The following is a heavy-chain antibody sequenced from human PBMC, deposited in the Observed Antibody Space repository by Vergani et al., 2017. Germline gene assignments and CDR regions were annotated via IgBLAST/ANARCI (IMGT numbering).Heavy chain of an antibody. CDR1: GFTSSYYG. V-gene: IGHV3-30*18. D-gene: IGHD2-2*01. J-gene: IGHJ1*01. CDR2: ISYDGTQK. CDR3: AKKSCSTPVCQTGYFRE. Sequence: QVHLVESGGGVVQPGRSLRLSCVVSGFTSSYYGMHWVRPAPGKGMEWVAVISYDGTQKYYADSVKGRFTISRDNSKSTLYLQMNSLRTEDTAVYFCAKKSCSTPVCQTGYFREWGQGTLVTVSS.